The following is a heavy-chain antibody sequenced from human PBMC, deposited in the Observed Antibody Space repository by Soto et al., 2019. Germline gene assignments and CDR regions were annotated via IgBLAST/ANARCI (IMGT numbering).Heavy chain of an antibody. J-gene: IGHJ5*02. CDR1: GYTFTSYD. D-gene: IGHD4-17*01. Sequence: QVQLVQSGAEVKKPGASVKVSCKASGYTFTSYDINWVRQATGQGLEWMGWMNPNSGNTGYAQKFQGRVTLTSNTSISTAYMELSSLRPEDTAVYSCARSTNDYGDRPGGQGTLVTVSS. CDR2: MNPNSGNT. CDR3: ARSTNDYGDRP. V-gene: IGHV1-8*01.